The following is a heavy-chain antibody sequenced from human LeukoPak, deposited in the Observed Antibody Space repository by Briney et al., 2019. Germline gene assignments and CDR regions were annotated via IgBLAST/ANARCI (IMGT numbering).Heavy chain of an antibody. CDR3: ANLIAPPPHDAFDI. CDR1: GFTFSSYG. D-gene: IGHD3-22*01. CDR2: IRYDGSNK. Sequence: GGSLRLSCAASGFTFSSYGMHWVRQAPGKGLEWVAFIRYDGSNKYYADSVKGRFTISRDNSKNTLYLQMNSLRAEDTAVYYCANLIAPPPHDAFDIWGQGTMVTVSS. J-gene: IGHJ3*02. V-gene: IGHV3-30*02.